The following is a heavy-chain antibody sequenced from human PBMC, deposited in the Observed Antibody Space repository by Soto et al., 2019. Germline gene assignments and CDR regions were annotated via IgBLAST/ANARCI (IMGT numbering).Heavy chain of an antibody. J-gene: IGHJ5*02. Sequence: ASVKVSCKASGYTFTSYGISWVRQAPGQGLEWMGWISAYNGNTNYAQKLQGRVTMTTDTSTSTAYMELRSLRSDDTAVYYCARPRDGSGGSCYSPQGFDPWGQGTLVTVSS. D-gene: IGHD2-15*01. CDR2: ISAYNGNT. CDR1: GYTFTSYG. V-gene: IGHV1-18*01. CDR3: ARPRDGSGGSCYSPQGFDP.